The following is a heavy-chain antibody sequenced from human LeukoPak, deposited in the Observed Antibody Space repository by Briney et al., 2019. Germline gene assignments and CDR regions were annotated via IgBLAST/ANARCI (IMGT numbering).Heavy chain of an antibody. Sequence: PGGSLRLSCAASGFTFDDYGMSWVRQAPGKGLEWVSYISSSSSTIYYADSVKGRFTISRDNAKNSLYLQMNSLRAEDTAVYYCARSLTYCGGDCYPLVAFDIWGQGTMVTVSS. J-gene: IGHJ3*02. D-gene: IGHD2-21*02. CDR1: GFTFDDYG. CDR3: ARSLTYCGGDCYPLVAFDI. V-gene: IGHV3-48*01. CDR2: ISSSSSTI.